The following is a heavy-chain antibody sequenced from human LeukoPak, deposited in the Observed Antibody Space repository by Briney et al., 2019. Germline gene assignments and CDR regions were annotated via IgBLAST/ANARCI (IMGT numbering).Heavy chain of an antibody. CDR1: GFTFSSYW. CDR2: INTDGSST. D-gene: IGHD6-13*01. CDR3: ARAGSSSSWTYYYYYMDV. Sequence: GGSLRLSCAASGFTFSSYWMHWVRQAPGKGLVWVSRINTDGSSTSYADSVKGRFTISRDNAKNTLYLQMNSLRAEDTAVYYCARAGSSSSWTYYYYYMDVWGKGTTVTVSS. J-gene: IGHJ6*03. V-gene: IGHV3-74*01.